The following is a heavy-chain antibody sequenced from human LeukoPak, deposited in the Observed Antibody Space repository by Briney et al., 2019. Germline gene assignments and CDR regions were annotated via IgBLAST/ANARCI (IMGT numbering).Heavy chain of an antibody. Sequence: GGSLSLYCAASGFTVSSVHMSWVRQAPGKGLEGVSILYAGGSTYYADSVKGRSIVSRDNTKNTVYLQINCLRAEDTAVNYCARALAAASHTSFDYWGKGTLVTVTS. CDR2: LYAGGST. CDR1: GFTVSSVH. V-gene: IGHV3-66*01. D-gene: IGHD6-13*01. CDR3: ARALAAASHTSFDY. J-gene: IGHJ4*02.